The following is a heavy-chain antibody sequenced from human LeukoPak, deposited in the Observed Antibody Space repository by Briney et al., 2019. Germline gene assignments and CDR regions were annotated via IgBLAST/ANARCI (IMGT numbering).Heavy chain of an antibody. CDR2: IYYSGST. J-gene: IGHJ4*02. CDR3: AREDDSSGLLDY. V-gene: IGHV4-30-4*08. D-gene: IGHD3-22*01. CDR1: GGSISSGDYY. Sequence: SQTLSLTCTVSGGSISSGDYYWSWIRQPPGKGLEWIGYIYYSGSTYYNPSLKSRVTISVDTSKNQFSPKLSSVTAADTAVYYCAREDDSSGLLDYWGQGTLVTVSS.